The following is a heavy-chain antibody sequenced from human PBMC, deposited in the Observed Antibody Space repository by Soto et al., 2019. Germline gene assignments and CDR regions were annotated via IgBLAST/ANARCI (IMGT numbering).Heavy chain of an antibody. D-gene: IGHD3-3*01. CDR3: AKRYYDFWSGPGAFDI. CDR2: INHSGST. J-gene: IGHJ3*02. CDR1: GGSFSGYY. Sequence: SETLSLTCAVYGGSFSGYYWSWIRQPPGKGLEWIGEINHSGSTNYNPSLKSRVTISVDTSKNQFSLKLSSVTAADTAVYYCAKRYYDFWSGPGAFDIWGQGTMVTVS. V-gene: IGHV4-34*01.